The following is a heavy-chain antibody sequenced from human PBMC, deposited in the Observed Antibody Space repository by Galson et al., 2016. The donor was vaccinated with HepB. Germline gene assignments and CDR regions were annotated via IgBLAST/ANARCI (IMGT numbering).Heavy chain of an antibody. CDR2: DSMDGRRK. J-gene: IGHJ4*02. CDR1: YG. Sequence: YGMHWVRQAPGKGLEWVAADSMDGRRKFYADSVKGRFTISRDNSNSMLFLQMSSLRADDTAVYYCARRHEYCPPVGCSVDYWGQGTLVSVSS. CDR3: ARRHEYCPPVGCSVDY. V-gene: IGHV3-30*03. D-gene: IGHD2/OR15-2a*01.